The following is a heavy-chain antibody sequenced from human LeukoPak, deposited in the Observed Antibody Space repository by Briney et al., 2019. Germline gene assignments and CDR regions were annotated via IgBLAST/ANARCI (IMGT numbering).Heavy chain of an antibody. CDR1: GFTFSSYG. V-gene: IGHV3-30*18. J-gene: IGHJ3*02. CDR2: ISYDGSNK. CDR3: AKDGARDYDYVWGSYRYTEAFDI. D-gene: IGHD3-16*02. Sequence: GGSLRLSRAASGFTFSSYGMHWVRQAPGKGLEWVAVISYDGSNKYYADSVKGRFTISRDNSKNTLYLQMNSLRAEDTAVYYCAKDGARDYDYVWGSYRYTEAFDIWGQGTMVTVSS.